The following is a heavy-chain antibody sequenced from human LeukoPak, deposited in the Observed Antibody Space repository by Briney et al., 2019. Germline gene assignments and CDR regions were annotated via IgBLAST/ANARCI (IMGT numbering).Heavy chain of an antibody. Sequence: GASVKVSCTASGYTFTSYGISWVRQAPGQGLEWMGWISAYNGNTNYAQKLQGRVTMTTDTSTSTAYMELRSLRSDDTAVYYCARGSGIVPYNWFDPWGQGTLVTVSS. CDR3: ARGSGIVPYNWFDP. V-gene: IGHV1-18*01. CDR2: ISAYNGNT. D-gene: IGHD1-26*01. J-gene: IGHJ5*02. CDR1: GYTFTSYG.